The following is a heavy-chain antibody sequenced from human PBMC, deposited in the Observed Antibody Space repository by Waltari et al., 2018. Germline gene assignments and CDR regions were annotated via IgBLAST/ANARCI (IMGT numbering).Heavy chain of an antibody. CDR2: IYHXGST. V-gene: IGHV4-31*09. J-gene: IGHJ3*02. CDR3: AGSXIAAAIGDAFDX. CDR1: GGSISSGGYY. D-gene: IGHD6-13*01. Sequence: LQESGPXLVXXSQTLSXTCTXPGGSISSGGYYWSWIRQHPGKGLEWIGYIYHXGSTYXNPSLKSRVTXSVDRSKNQFSLKLSSVXAADTAVYXCAGSXIAAAIGDAFDXWGQGTXVTVSS.